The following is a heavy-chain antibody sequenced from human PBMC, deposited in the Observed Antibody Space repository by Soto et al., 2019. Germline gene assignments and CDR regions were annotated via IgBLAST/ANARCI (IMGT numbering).Heavy chain of an antibody. CDR2: SSGSGGST. CDR1: GFTFSSYA. J-gene: IGHJ4*02. V-gene: IGHV3-23*01. CDR3: AKDRSVYYYGSGSYSRPVYYFDY. D-gene: IGHD3-10*01. Sequence: GGSLRLSCAASGFTFSSYAMSWVRQAPGKGLEWVSASSGSGGSTYYADSVKGRFTISRDNSKNTLYLQMNSLRAEDTAVYYCAKDRSVYYYGSGSYSRPVYYFDYWGQGTLVTVSS.